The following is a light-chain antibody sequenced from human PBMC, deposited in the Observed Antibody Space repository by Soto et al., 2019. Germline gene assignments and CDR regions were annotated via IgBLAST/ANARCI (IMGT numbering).Light chain of an antibody. CDR3: QKYNSAPT. Sequence: DIQMTQSPSSLSASVGDRVTITCRASQGISNYLAWYRQKPGKVPKLLIYAASTLQSGVPSRFSGSGSGTDFTLTISSLQPEDVATYYCQKYNSAPTFGQGTKLEIK. J-gene: IGKJ2*01. CDR1: QGISNY. V-gene: IGKV1-27*01. CDR2: AAS.